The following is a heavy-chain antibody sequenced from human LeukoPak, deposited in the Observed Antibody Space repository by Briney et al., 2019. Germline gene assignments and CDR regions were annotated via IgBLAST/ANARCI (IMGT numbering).Heavy chain of an antibody. D-gene: IGHD6-13*01. CDR3: ARDVVGSSWSDY. CDR2: ISTGSSYI. V-gene: IGHV3-21*01. CDR1: GFTFSSYS. Sequence: GGSLGLSCAASGFTFSSYSMNWVRQAPGKGLEWVSSISTGSSYIYYADSVKGRFTISRDNAKNSLYLQMNSLRAEDTAVYYCARDVVGSSWSDYWGQGTLVTVSS. J-gene: IGHJ4*02.